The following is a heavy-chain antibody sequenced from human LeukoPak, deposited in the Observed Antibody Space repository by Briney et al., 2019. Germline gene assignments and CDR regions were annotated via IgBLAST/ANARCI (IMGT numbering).Heavy chain of an antibody. V-gene: IGHV3-23*01. D-gene: IGHD2-2*01. CDR3: AKGLSTSYYSDFDY. CDR2: ISGSGGNP. J-gene: IGHJ4*02. Sequence: GGSLRLSCAASGFTFSNYGMTWVRQAPGKGLEWVSGISGSGGNPYYADSVKGRFTISRDNSKNTVYLQMNSLRADDTAVYYCAKGLSTSYYSDFDYWGQGTLVTVSS. CDR1: GFTFSNYG.